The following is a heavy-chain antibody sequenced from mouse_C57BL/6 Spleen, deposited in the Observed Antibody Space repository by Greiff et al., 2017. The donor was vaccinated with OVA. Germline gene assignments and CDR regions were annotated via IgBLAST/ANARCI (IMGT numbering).Heavy chain of an antibody. Sequence: QVQLQQPGAELVKPGASVKLSCKASGYTFTSYWMHWVKPRPGRGLEWIGRIDPNSGGTKYNEKFKSKATLTVDKPSSTAYMQLSSLTSEDSAVYYCARSPFITTVVASRDFDYWGQGTTLTVSS. CDR2: IDPNSGGT. CDR3: ARSPFITTVVASRDFDY. J-gene: IGHJ2*01. CDR1: GYTFTSYW. D-gene: IGHD1-1*01. V-gene: IGHV1-72*01.